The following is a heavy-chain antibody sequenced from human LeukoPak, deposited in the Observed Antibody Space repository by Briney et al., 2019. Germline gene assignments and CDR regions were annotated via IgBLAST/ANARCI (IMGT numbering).Heavy chain of an antibody. CDR3: AKIKCPILTGKLDC. V-gene: IGHV3-23*01. J-gene: IGHJ4*02. Sequence: PGGSLRLSCAASGFTFSSFDMSWVRQAPGKGLECVSSFSGSGDITYYAHSVKGRVTISRDNSNNTLYLQMNSLRAEDTAVYYCAKIKCPILTGKLDCWGQGTLVTVSS. CDR1: GFTFSSFD. D-gene: IGHD3-9*01. CDR2: FSGSGDIT.